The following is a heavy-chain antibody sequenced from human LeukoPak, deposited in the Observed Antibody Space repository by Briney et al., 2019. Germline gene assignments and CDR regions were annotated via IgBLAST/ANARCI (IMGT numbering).Heavy chain of an antibody. Sequence: PAETLSLTCTVSGGSISSYYWSWIRQPAGKGLEWIGRIYTSGSTNYNPSLKSRVTMSVDTSKNQCSLKLSSVTAADTAVYYCARVKYIYGFLNWFDPWGQGTLVTVSS. CDR3: ARVKYIYGFLNWFDP. V-gene: IGHV4-4*07. CDR2: IYTSGST. CDR1: GGSISSYY. D-gene: IGHD5-18*01. J-gene: IGHJ5*02.